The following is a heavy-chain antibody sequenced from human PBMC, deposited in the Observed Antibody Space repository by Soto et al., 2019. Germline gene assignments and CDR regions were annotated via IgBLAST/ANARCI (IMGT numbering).Heavy chain of an antibody. CDR1: GFTFSKAW. V-gene: IGHV3-15*01. J-gene: IGHJ4*02. Sequence: LRLSCATSGFTFSKAWVGWVRQAPGKGLEWVGRIMSKTDGGTTDYAAPVRGRFTISRDDSKSTLYLQMNSLKTEDTAFYYCTTDSGMSPYSFDYWGQGTLVTVSS. CDR2: IMSKTDGGTT. D-gene: IGHD1-26*01. CDR3: TTDSGMSPYSFDY.